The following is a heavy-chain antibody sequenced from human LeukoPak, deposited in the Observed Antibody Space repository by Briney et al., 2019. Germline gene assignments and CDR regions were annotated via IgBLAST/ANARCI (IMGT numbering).Heavy chain of an antibody. D-gene: IGHD5-12*01. CDR3: ARRYSGYEWAFDI. V-gene: IGHV3-7*01. Sequence: GGSLRLSCAASGFNFSTYWMTWVRQAPGKGLEWVANIKKDGSEKYYADSVQGRFTISRDNAKNSLSMQMNSLRAEDTALYYCARRYSGYEWAFDIWGQGTMVTVSS. CDR2: IKKDGSEK. J-gene: IGHJ3*02. CDR1: GFNFSTYW.